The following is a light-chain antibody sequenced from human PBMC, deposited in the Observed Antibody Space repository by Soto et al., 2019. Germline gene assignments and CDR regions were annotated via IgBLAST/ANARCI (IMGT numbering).Light chain of an antibody. CDR1: SGHSSYA. J-gene: IGLJ3*02. CDR2: LNSDGSH. CDR3: QTWGTGIWV. Sequence: QSVLTQSPSASASLGASVKLTCTLSSGHSSYAIAWHQQQPEKGPRYLMKLNSDGSHSKGDGIPDRFPGSSSGAERYLTISSLQSEDEADYYCQTWGTGIWVFGGGTKVTVL. V-gene: IGLV4-69*01.